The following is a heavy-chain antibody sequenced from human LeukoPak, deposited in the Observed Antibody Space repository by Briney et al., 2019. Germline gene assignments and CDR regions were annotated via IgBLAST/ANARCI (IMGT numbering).Heavy chain of an antibody. CDR3: ARVAAYDDFWSGYYPTYYYMDV. Sequence: GRSLRLSCAASGFTFSSYWMHWVRQAPGKGLVWVSRINSDGSSTSYADSVKGRFTISRDNAKNTLYLQMNSLRAEDTAVYYCARVAAYDDFWSGYYPTYYYMDVWGKGTTVTVSS. J-gene: IGHJ6*03. D-gene: IGHD3-3*01. V-gene: IGHV3-74*01. CDR2: INSDGSST. CDR1: GFTFSSYW.